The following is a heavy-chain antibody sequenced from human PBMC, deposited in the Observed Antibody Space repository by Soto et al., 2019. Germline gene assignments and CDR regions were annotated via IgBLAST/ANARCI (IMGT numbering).Heavy chain of an antibody. Sequence: QVQLVESGGGVVQPGRSLRLSCASSGFTFSSYGMHWVRQAPGKGLEWVAVIWYDGSNKYYADSVKGRFTISRDNSKNTLYLQMNSLRAEDTAVYYCARDSSYYYDSSGYEKTGNDYWGQGTLVTVSS. CDR1: GFTFSSYG. D-gene: IGHD3-22*01. V-gene: IGHV3-33*01. CDR2: IWYDGSNK. J-gene: IGHJ4*02. CDR3: ARDSSYYYDSSGYEKTGNDY.